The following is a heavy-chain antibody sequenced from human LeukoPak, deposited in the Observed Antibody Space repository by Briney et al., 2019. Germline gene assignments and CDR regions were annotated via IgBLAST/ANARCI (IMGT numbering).Heavy chain of an antibody. J-gene: IGHJ4*02. Sequence: GSLSLSCAASGFTFSTYWMHWVRQAPGKGLVWVSRINSDGFTTNYADSVKGRFTISRDNAKNTLYLQMNSLRAEDTAVYYCTSGISVASTRGYFDYWGQGTLVTVSS. CDR3: TSGISVASTRGYFDY. D-gene: IGHD6-19*01. V-gene: IGHV3-74*01. CDR2: INSDGFTT. CDR1: GFTFSTYW.